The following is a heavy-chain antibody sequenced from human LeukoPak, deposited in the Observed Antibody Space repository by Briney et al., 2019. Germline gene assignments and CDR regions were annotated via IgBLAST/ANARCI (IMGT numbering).Heavy chain of an antibody. V-gene: IGHV1-24*01. CDR3: ATATRKKTVTTDWFDP. CDR1: GYTLTELS. D-gene: IGHD4-17*01. CDR2: FDPEDGET. Sequence: ASVKVSCKVSGYTLTELSMHWVRQAPGKGLEWMGGFDPEDGETIYAQKFQGRVAMTEDTSTDTAYMELSSLRSEDTAVYYCATATRKKTVTTDWFDPWGQGTLVTVSS. J-gene: IGHJ5*02.